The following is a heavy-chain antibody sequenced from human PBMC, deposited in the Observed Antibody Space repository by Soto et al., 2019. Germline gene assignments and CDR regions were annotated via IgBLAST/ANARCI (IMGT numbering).Heavy chain of an antibody. CDR2: IIPIFGTA. D-gene: IGHD6-13*01. CDR3: AREPNVMHSKYNWFDP. J-gene: IGHJ5*02. V-gene: IGHV1-69*12. Sequence: QVQLVQSGAEVKKPGSSVKVSCKASGGTFSSYAISWVRQAPGQGLEWMGGIIPIFGTANYAQKFQGRVTITADESTSTAYMELSSLRSEGTAVYYCAREPNVMHSKYNWFDPWGQGTLVTVSS. CDR1: GGTFSSYA.